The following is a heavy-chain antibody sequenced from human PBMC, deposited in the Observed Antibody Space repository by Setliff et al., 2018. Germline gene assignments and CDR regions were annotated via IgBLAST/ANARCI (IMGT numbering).Heavy chain of an antibody. Sequence: PSETLSLTCTVSGGSVSSGSYCWSWIRQPAGKGLEWIGRIYTSGSTNYNPSLKSRVTISVDKSNNQFSLNLKPMTAADTALYFCARERQGGFLEWSPFDSWGQGILVTVSS. V-gene: IGHV4-61*02. J-gene: IGHJ4*02. CDR2: IYTSGST. CDR3: ARERQGGFLEWSPFDS. D-gene: IGHD3-3*01. CDR1: GGSVSSGSYC.